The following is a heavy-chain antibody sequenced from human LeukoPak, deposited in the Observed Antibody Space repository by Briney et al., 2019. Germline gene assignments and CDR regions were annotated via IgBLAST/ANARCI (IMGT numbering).Heavy chain of an antibody. CDR2: ISSSSSYI. Sequence: PGGSLRLSCAASGFTFSSYSMNWVRQAPGKGLEWVSSISSSSSYIYYADSVKGRFTISRDNAKNSLYLQMNSLRAEDTAVYYCARGACSGGSCYVLVYWGQGTLVTVSS. CDR3: ARGACSGGSCYVLVY. V-gene: IGHV3-21*01. CDR1: GFTFSSYS. D-gene: IGHD2-15*01. J-gene: IGHJ4*02.